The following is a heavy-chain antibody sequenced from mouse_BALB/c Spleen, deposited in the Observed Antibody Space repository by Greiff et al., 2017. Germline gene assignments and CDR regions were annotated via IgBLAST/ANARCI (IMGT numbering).Heavy chain of an antibody. D-gene: IGHD2-4*01. V-gene: IGHV1-87*01. Sequence: VQLQESGAELARPGASVKLSCKASGYTFTSYWMQWVKQRPGQGLEWIGAIYPGDGDTRYTQKFKGKATLTADKSSSTAYMQLSSLASEDSAVYYCARGSDYEGYWGQGTTLTVSS. CDR3: ARGSDYEGY. CDR2: IYPGDGDT. J-gene: IGHJ2*01. CDR1: GYTFTSYW.